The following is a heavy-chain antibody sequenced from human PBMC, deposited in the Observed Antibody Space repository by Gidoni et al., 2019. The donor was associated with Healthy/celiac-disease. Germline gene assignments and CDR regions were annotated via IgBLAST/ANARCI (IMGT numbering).Heavy chain of an antibody. Sequence: QVQLQESGTGLVKPSQTLSLTCTVSGGSISSGGYYWSWIRQHPGKGLEWIGYIYYSGSTYYNPSLKSRVTISVDTSKNQFSLKLSSVTAADTAVYYCARESGSYPAYYFDYWGQGTLVTVSS. J-gene: IGHJ4*02. CDR3: ARESGSYPAYYFDY. CDR1: GGSISSGGYY. V-gene: IGHV4-31*03. D-gene: IGHD3-10*01. CDR2: IYYSGST.